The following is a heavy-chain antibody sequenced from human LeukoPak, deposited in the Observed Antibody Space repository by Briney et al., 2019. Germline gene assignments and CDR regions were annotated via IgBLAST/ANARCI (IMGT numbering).Heavy chain of an antibody. CDR2: ISGYNGNT. D-gene: IGHD3-22*01. V-gene: IGHV1-18*01. Sequence: ASVKVSCKASGYTFTNYGISWVRQAPGEGLEWMGWISGYNGNTNYAQMLQGRVTMTTDTSTSTAYMELRSLRSDDAAVYYCARDHPMYYYDTSGRPLFDYWGQGTLVTVSS. CDR1: GYTFTNYG. J-gene: IGHJ4*02. CDR3: ARDHPMYYYDTSGRPLFDY.